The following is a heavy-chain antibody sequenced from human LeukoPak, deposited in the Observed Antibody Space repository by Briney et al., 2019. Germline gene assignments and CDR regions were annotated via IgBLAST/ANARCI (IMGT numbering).Heavy chain of an antibody. CDR2: IIPIFGTA. CDR1: GGTFSSYA. CDR3: ARDRRGIAVAPIDAFDI. J-gene: IGHJ3*02. D-gene: IGHD6-19*01. Sequence: SVKVSCKASGGTFSSYAISWVRQAPGQGLEWMGGIIPIFGTANYAQKFQGRVTITADESTSTAYMELSSLRSEDTAAYYCARDRRGIAVAPIDAFDIWGQGTMVTVSS. V-gene: IGHV1-69*01.